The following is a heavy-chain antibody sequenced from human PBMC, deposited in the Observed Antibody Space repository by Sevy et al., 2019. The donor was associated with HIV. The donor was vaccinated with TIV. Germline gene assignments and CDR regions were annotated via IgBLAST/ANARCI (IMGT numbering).Heavy chain of an antibody. D-gene: IGHD3-10*01. CDR2: ISHDGRNNK. J-gene: IGHJ5*02. CDR3: ARDRGEILRSAFKS. V-gene: IGHV3-30*04. CDR1: GFTFSEFG. Sequence: GGSLRLSCAASGFTFSEFGMHWVRQAPGKGLEWVAVISHDGRNNKYNPDSVKGRFTISRDNSKNTLYLQMNSLRADDTAIYYCARDRGEILRSAFKSWGQGTLVTVSS.